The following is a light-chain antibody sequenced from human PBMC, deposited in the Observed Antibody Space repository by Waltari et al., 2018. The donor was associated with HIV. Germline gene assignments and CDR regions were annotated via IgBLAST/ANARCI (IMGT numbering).Light chain of an antibody. CDR2: GIS. CDR1: QSISSSY. J-gene: IGKJ1*01. CDR3: QKYDDSPRT. V-gene: IGKV3-20*01. Sequence: EIVLTQSPGTLSLSPGERATLSCRASQSISSSYLAWYQQKPGQAPRVLIYGISNRATGIPDRFSGSGSGTEFTLTISRLEPEDFAVYYCQKYDDSPRTFGQGTKVDIK.